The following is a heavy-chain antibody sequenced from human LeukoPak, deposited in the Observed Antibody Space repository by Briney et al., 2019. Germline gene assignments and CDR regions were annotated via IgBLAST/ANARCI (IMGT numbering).Heavy chain of an antibody. CDR1: GGSISSGDYY. J-gene: IGHJ4*02. Sequence: PSETLSLTCTVSGGSISSGDYYWSWIRQPPGKGLEWIGYIYYSGSTYYNPSLKSRATISVDTSKNQFSLKLSSVTAADTAVYYCARERRLAAPPDYWGQGTLVTVSS. V-gene: IGHV4-30-4*08. CDR2: IYYSGST. D-gene: IGHD6-6*01. CDR3: ARERRLAAPPDY.